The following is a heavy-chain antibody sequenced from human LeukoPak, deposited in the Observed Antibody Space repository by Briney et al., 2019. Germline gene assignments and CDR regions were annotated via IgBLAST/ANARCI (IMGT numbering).Heavy chain of an antibody. J-gene: IGHJ6*02. CDR1: GFTFSSHG. CDR2: ISYEGSDK. CDR3: AKRRTVATAMVTHYYGMDV. Sequence: PGRSLRLAWAAAGFTFSSHGVHWVRQAPGKGLEWVAVISYEGSDKYYADSGKGRFTISRDNSKNTLYLQMNSLSAAETAVYYCAKRRTVATAMVTHYYGMDVWGQGTTVTVPS. D-gene: IGHD5-18*01. V-gene: IGHV3-30*18.